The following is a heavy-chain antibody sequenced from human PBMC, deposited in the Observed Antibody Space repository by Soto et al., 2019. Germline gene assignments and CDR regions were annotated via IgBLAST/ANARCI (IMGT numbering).Heavy chain of an antibody. CDR2: INHSGST. J-gene: IGHJ4*02. V-gene: IGHV4-34*01. CDR3: ARGGFSGWYGY. CDR1: GGSFSGYY. D-gene: IGHD6-19*01. Sequence: PSETLSLTCAVYGGSFSGYYWCWIRQPPGKGLEWIGEINHSGSTNYNPSLKSRVTISVDTSKNQFSLKLSSVTAADTPVYYCARGGFSGWYGYWGQGTLVTVSS.